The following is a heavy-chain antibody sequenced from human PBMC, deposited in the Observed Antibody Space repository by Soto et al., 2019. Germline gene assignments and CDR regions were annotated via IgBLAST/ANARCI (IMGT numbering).Heavy chain of an antibody. CDR2: IYYSGST. Sequence: SETLSLTCTVSGGSISSSSYYWGWIRQPPGKGLEWIGSIYYSGSTYYNPSLKSRVTISVDTSKNQFSLKLSSVTAADTAVYYCARRRLQYPYYYYYYMDVWGKGTTVTVSS. V-gene: IGHV4-39*01. J-gene: IGHJ6*03. CDR3: ARRRLQYPYYYYYYMDV. D-gene: IGHD4-4*01. CDR1: GGSISSSSYY.